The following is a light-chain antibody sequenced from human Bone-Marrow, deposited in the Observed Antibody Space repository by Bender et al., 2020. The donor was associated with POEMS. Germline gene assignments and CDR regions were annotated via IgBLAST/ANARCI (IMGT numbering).Light chain of an antibody. CDR3: AVWDDSLNGWV. V-gene: IGLV1-36*01. Sequence: QSALTQPPSVSGAPRQRVTISCSGGSSNIGAHAVNWYQHLPGTAPKLLIYSSHRRPSEVPDRFSGSRSGTSASLAISGLQSEDEADYYCAVWDDSLNGWVFGGGTKLTVL. CDR2: SSH. CDR1: SSNIGAHA. J-gene: IGLJ3*02.